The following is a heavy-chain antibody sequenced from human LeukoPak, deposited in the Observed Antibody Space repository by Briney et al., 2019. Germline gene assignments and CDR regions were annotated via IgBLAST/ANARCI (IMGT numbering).Heavy chain of an antibody. V-gene: IGHV3-64*04. CDR1: GFTFSSYA. Sequence: GGSLRLSCSASGFTFSSYAMHWVRQAPGKGLEYVSAISSNGGSTYYADSVKGRFTISRDNSKNTLYLQMNSLRAEDTAVYYCAKDQLRIVVVPAATLNWGQGTLVTVSS. CDR3: AKDQLRIVVVPAATLN. D-gene: IGHD2-2*01. CDR2: ISSNGGST. J-gene: IGHJ4*02.